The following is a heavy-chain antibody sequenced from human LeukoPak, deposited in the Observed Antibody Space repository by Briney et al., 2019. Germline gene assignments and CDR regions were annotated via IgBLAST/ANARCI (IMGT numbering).Heavy chain of an antibody. CDR2: VSGSGGST. J-gene: IGHJ4*02. CDR3: AKAPHYYAALYYFDY. CDR1: GFTFSSDA. Sequence: PGGSLRLSCAASGFTFSSDAMSWVRQAPGKGLEWVSAVSGSGGSTYYADSVKGRFTISRDNSKNTLYLQMNSLRAEDTAVYYCAKAPHYYAALYYFDYWGQGTLVTVSS. V-gene: IGHV3-23*01. D-gene: IGHD3-10*01.